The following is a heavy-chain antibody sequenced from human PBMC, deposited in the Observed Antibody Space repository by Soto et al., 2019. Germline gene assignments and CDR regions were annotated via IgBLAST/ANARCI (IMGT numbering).Heavy chain of an antibody. V-gene: IGHV3-7*05. CDR1: GFTLSSYW. D-gene: IGHD6-13*01. Sequence: EVQLVESGGGLVQPGGSLRLSCAASGFTLSSYWMSWVRQAPGTGLEWLANIKQDGSEKYYVDSVKGRFTISRDTATSSLYLQLHSLRAEDTAVYYCAREYGSSYSPRYYGMDVWGQGTTVTVSS. J-gene: IGHJ6*02. CDR2: IKQDGSEK. CDR3: AREYGSSYSPRYYGMDV.